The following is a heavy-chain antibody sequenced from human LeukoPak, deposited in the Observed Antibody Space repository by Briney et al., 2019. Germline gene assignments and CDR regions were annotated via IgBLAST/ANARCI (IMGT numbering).Heavy chain of an antibody. CDR3: AKRTARGDDLDY. V-gene: IGHV3-7*01. J-gene: IGHJ4*02. CDR1: GFTFSNYW. CDR2: IKQDGSAK. D-gene: IGHD2-21*02. Sequence: GGSLRLSCAASGFTFSNYWMSWVRQAPGKGLEWVANIKQDGSAKYYADSVKGRFTISRDNSKNTLYLQMNSLRAEDTAVYYCAKRTARGDDLDYWGQGTLVTVSS.